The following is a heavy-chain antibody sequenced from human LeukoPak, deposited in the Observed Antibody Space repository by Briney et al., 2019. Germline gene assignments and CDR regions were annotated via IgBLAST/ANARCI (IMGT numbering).Heavy chain of an antibody. CDR3: AGYSSGWFGAFHI. D-gene: IGHD6-19*01. CDR2: ISSSGGTI. CDR1: GFTFSVYY. Sequence: PGGSLRLSCAASGFTFSVYYMNWIRQAPGKGLEWISYISSSGGTIYCADSVKGRFTISRDNAKNSLYLQMNSLRAEDTAVYYCAGYSSGWFGAFHIWGQGTMVTVSS. J-gene: IGHJ3*02. V-gene: IGHV3-11*04.